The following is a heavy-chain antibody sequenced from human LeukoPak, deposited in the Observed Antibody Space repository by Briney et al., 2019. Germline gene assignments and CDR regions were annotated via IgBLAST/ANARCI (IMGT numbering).Heavy chain of an antibody. V-gene: IGHV3-48*03. J-gene: IGHJ4*02. Sequence: GGSLRLSCAASGFTFSTYEMNWVRQAPGKGLEWVSYISTNGRTIYYADSVKGRFTMSRDNAKNSLSLQMNSLRAEDTAVYYCARDLMGWDLHYFDYWGQGTLVTVSS. CDR3: ARDLMGWDLHYFDY. CDR2: ISTNGRTI. CDR1: GFTFSTYE. D-gene: IGHD1-26*01.